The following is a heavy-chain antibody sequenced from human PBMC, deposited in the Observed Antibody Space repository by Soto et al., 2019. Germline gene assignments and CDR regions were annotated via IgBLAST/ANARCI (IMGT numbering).Heavy chain of an antibody. CDR1: GGSINISSYF. CDR3: ARHDSSGYSNWFDP. D-gene: IGHD6-19*01. CDR2: IYYSGST. Sequence: SETLSLTCSVSGGSINISSYFLGWVRQPPGKGLEWIGSIYYSGSTYYNPSLRSRVTISVDTSKNQFSLKLSSVTAADTAVFYCARHDSSGYSNWFDPWGQGHMVPVSS. V-gene: IGHV4-39*01. J-gene: IGHJ5*02.